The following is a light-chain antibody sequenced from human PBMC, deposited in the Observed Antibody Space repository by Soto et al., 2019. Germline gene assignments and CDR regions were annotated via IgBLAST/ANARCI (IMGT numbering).Light chain of an antibody. Sequence: QPVLTQPRSVSGSPGQSVTISCTGTSSDVGGYNYVSWYQQHPGKAPKLMIYDVRKWPSGVPDRFSGSKSGNTAPLTISGLQAEDEADYYCCSYAGSYTYVFGTGTKLTVL. V-gene: IGLV2-11*01. CDR2: DVR. CDR3: CSYAGSYTYV. J-gene: IGLJ1*01. CDR1: SSDVGGYNY.